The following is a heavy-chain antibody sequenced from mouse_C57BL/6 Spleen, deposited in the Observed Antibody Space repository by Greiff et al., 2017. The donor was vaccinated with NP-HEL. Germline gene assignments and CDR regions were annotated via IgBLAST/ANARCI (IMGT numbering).Heavy chain of an antibody. CDR2: IHPNSGST. CDR3: ARRYDGYYEGDYFDY. CDR1: GYTFTSYW. V-gene: IGHV1-64*01. D-gene: IGHD2-3*01. J-gene: IGHJ2*01. Sequence: VQLKQPGAELVKPGASVKLSCKASGYTFTSYWMHWVKQRPGQGLEWIGMIHPNSGSTNYNEKFKSKATLTVDKSSSTAYMQLSSLTSEDSAVYYCARRYDGYYEGDYFDYWGQGTTLTVSS.